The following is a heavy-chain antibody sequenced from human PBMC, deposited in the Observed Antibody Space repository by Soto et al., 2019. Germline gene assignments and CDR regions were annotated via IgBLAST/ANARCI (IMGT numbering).Heavy chain of an antibody. CDR2: IYWDDDK. CDR1: GFSLSTSGVG. CDR3: AHSQYYDYIWGSYRYVRTRTFDY. Sequence: QITLKESGPTLVKPTQTLTLTCTFSGFSLSTSGVGVGWIRQPPGKALEWLALIYWDDDKRYSPSLKSRLTITKDTSKNQVVLTMTNIDPVDTATYYCAHSQYYDYIWGSYRYVRTRTFDYWGQGTLVTVSS. J-gene: IGHJ4*02. D-gene: IGHD3-16*02. V-gene: IGHV2-5*02.